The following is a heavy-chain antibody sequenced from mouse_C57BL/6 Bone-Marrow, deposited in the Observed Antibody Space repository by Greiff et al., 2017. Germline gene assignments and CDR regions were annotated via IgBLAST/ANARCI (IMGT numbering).Heavy chain of an antibody. V-gene: IGHV1-55*01. J-gene: IGHJ2*01. D-gene: IGHD1-1*01. CDR1: GYTFTSYW. CDR3: ARWAVALDY. CDR2: IYPGSGST. Sequence: VQLQQPGAELVKPGASVKMSCKASGYTFTSYWITWVKQRPGQGLEWIGDIYPGSGSTNYNEKFKSKATLTVYTSSSTAYMQLSSLTSEDSAVYYCARWAVALDYWGQGTTLTVSS.